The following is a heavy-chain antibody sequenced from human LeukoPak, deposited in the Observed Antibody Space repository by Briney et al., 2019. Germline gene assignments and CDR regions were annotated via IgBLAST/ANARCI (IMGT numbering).Heavy chain of an antibody. CDR3: ARAFQSLGGLSLPDY. J-gene: IGHJ4*02. CDR2: IHPSTGNP. V-gene: IGHV7-4-1*02. CDR1: GYTFTNYA. D-gene: IGHD3-16*02. Sequence: RASVKVSCKASGYTFTNYAMNWVRQAPGQELEWMGWIHPSTGNPTYAQGFTGRFVFSLDTSVSTTYLQISSLKAEDTAVYFCARAFQSLGGLSLPDYWGQGTLVTVSS.